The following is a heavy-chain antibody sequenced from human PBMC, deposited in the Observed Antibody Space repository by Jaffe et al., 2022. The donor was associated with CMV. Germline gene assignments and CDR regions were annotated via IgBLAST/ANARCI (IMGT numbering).Heavy chain of an antibody. J-gene: IGHJ6*03. CDR3: ARGPIAADYYYYYYMDV. CDR2: INHSGST. V-gene: IGHV4-34*01. Sequence: QVQLQQWGAGLLKPSETLSLTCAVYGGSFSGYYWSWIRQPPGKGLEWIGEINHSGSTNYNPSLKSRVTISVDTSKNQFSLKLSSVTAADTAVYYCARGPIAADYYYYYYMDVWGKGTTVTVSS. CDR1: GGSFSGYY. D-gene: IGHD6-6*01.